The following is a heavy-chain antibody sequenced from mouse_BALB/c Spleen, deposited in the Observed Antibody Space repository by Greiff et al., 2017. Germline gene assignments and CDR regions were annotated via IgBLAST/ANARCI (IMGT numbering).Heavy chain of an antibody. CDR1: GYTFTDYW. CDR2: IDTSDSYT. CDR3: AREGLGHWFAY. Sequence: QVQLQQPGAELVLPGASVKMSCKASGYTFTDYWMHWVKQRPGQGLEWIGAIDTSDSYTSYNQKFKGKATLTVDESSSTAYMQLSSLTSEDSAVYYCAREGLGHWFAYWGQGTLVTVSA. V-gene: IGHV1-69*01. D-gene: IGHD4-1*01. J-gene: IGHJ3*01.